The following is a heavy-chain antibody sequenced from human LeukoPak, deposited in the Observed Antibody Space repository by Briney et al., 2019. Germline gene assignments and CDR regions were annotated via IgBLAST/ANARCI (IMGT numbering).Heavy chain of an antibody. Sequence: GGSLRLSCAASGFTFSSYEMNWVRQAPGKGLEWVSYISSSGSTIYYADSVKGRFTISRDNAKNSLYLQMNSPRAEDTAVYYCARGRWVRGIHFDYWGQGTLVTVSS. D-gene: IGHD3-16*01. CDR2: ISSSGSTI. V-gene: IGHV3-48*03. J-gene: IGHJ4*02. CDR3: ARGRWVRGIHFDY. CDR1: GFTFSSYE.